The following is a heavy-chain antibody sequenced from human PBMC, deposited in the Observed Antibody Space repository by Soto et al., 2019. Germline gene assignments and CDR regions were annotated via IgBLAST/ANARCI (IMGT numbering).Heavy chain of an antibody. CDR3: PRGIIRDDILTGYSYDY. CDR1: GGSFSGYY. V-gene: IGHV4-34*01. Sequence: TSETLSLTXAVYGGSFSGYYWSWIRQPPGKGLEWIGEINHSGSTNYNPSLKSRVTISVDTSKNQFSLKLSSVTAADTAVYYCPRGIIRDDILTGYSYDYWGQGTLVTVSS. D-gene: IGHD3-9*01. J-gene: IGHJ4*02. CDR2: INHSGST.